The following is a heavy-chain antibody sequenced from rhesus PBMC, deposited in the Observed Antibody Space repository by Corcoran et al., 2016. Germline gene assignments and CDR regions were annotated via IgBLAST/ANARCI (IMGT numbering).Heavy chain of an antibody. CDR2: IYGSSGST. CDR3: AREPYSSWSYGLDS. V-gene: IGHV4-147*01. CDR1: GGSISSNY. D-gene: IGHD6-13*01. J-gene: IGHJ6*01. Sequence: QVQLQESGPGLVKPSETLSLTCAVSGGSISSNYWSWIRQPPGKGLEWIGRIYGSSGSTSDNPYLTSRVTISTDTSKNQFSLKLSSVTAADTAVYYCAREPYSSWSYGLDSWGQGVVVTVSS.